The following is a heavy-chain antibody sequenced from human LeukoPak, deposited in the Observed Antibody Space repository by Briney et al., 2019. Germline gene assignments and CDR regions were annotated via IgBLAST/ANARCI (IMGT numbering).Heavy chain of an antibody. Sequence: GESLKISCKGSGYSFTSYWIGWVRQMPGKGLEWMGIIYPGDPDTRYSPSFQGQVTISADKSISTAYLQWSSLKASDTAIYYRARGIAVAGTYFDYWGQGTLVTVSS. J-gene: IGHJ4*02. D-gene: IGHD6-19*01. V-gene: IGHV5-51*01. CDR1: GYSFTSYW. CDR2: IYPGDPDT. CDR3: ARGIAVAGTYFDY.